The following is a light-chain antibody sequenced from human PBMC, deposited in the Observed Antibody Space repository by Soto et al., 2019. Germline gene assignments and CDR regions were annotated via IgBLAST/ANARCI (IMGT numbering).Light chain of an antibody. J-gene: IGKJ4*02. V-gene: IGKV3-20*01. CDR1: QSVSSSF. CDR3: QQDGSPART. CDR2: GAS. Sequence: EIVLTQSPGTLSLSPGERATLSCRASQSVSSSFLAWYQQKPGQAPRLLIYGASSRATGIPDRFSGSGSGRDVTPTISRLEREDVAVYYCQQDGSPARTFGGGTKVEIK.